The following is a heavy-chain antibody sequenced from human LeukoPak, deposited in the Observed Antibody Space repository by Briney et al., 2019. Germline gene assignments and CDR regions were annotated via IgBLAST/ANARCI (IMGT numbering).Heavy chain of an antibody. D-gene: IGHD1-26*01. Sequence: SETLSLTCAVSGXSISSSNWWSWVRQPPGKGLEWIGPIYHSGSTNYNPSLKIRITTSVSNSKNQFSLKLSSVTAADTAVYYCARVRSSRAFDYWGQGTLVTVSS. CDR3: ARVRSSRAFDY. J-gene: IGHJ4*02. CDR2: IYHSGST. CDR1: GXSISSSNW. V-gene: IGHV4-4*02.